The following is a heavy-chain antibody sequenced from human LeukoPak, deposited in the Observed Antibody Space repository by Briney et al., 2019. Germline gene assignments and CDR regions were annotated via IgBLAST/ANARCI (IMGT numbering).Heavy chain of an antibody. CDR2: IIPIFGTA. V-gene: IGHV1-69*01. CDR3: ARERDTGRYFDY. CDR1: GGTFSSYA. J-gene: IGHJ4*02. Sequence: ASVKVSCKASGGTFSSYAISWVRQAPGQGLEWMGGIIPIFGTANYAQKFQGRVTITADESTSTAYMELSSLRSEDTAVYYCARERDTGRYFDYWGQGTLVTVSS. D-gene: IGHD5/OR15-5a*01.